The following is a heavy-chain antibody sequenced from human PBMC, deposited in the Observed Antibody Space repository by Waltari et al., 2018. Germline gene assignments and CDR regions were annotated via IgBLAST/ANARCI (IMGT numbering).Heavy chain of an antibody. J-gene: IGHJ2*01. CDR3: ARGFLWDWYFDL. V-gene: IGHV3-21*01. CDR2: ISSRSYI. D-gene: IGHD3-10*01. CDR1: GFTLSSYS. Sequence: EVQLVESGGGLVKPGGSLRLSCAASGFTLSSYSMNWVRQAPGKGLEWVSSISSRSYIYYADSVKGRFTISRDNAKNSLYLQMNSLRSEDTAVYYCARGFLWDWYFDLWGRGTLVTVSS.